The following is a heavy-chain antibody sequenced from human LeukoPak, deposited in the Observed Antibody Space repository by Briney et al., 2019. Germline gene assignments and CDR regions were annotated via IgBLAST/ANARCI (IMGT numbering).Heavy chain of an antibody. CDR3: ARDGGYSGYDADC. CDR2: ISDSSAM. D-gene: IGHD5-12*01. V-gene: IGHV3-48*01. CDR1: GFTFSTYS. Sequence: GGSLRLSCAASGFTFSTYSVKWVRQAPGKGLEWVSYISDSSAMYYADSVRGRFTISRENDKNSLFLQMNSLRAEDTAVYYCARDGGYSGYDADCWGQGTLVTVSS. J-gene: IGHJ4*02.